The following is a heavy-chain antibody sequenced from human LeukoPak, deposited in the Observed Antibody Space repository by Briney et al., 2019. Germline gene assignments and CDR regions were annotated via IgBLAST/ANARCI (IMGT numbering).Heavy chain of an antibody. Sequence: GGSLRLSCAASGFTFSDYYMSWIRQAPGKGLGWVSYISSSGSTIYYADSVKGRFTISSDNAKNSLYLQMNSLRAEDTAVYYCARDPYGSGSFLDYWGQGTLVTVSS. D-gene: IGHD3-10*01. CDR3: ARDPYGSGSFLDY. CDR1: GFTFSDYY. V-gene: IGHV3-11*04. J-gene: IGHJ4*02. CDR2: ISSSGSTI.